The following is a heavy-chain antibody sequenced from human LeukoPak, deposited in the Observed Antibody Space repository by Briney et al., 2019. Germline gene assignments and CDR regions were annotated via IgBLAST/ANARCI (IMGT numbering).Heavy chain of an antibody. Sequence: AETLSLTCAVYGGSFSGYYWIWIRQSPGKGLEWIGDINDSGSSNYHPSLKSRVTISLDTSKTLFSLKLTSVTSADTAVYFCARYVPDYGDYSGGFDIWGQGTMVTVSS. D-gene: IGHD4-17*01. CDR2: INDSGSS. V-gene: IGHV4-34*01. J-gene: IGHJ3*02. CDR1: GGSFSGYY. CDR3: ARYVPDYGDYSGGFDI.